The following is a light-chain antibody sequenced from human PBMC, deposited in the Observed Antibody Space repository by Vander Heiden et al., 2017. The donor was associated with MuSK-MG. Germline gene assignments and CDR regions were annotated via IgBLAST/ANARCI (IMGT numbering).Light chain of an antibody. J-gene: IGKJ1*01. CDR3: QQYGSSPPT. CDR1: QRVSSNY. Sequence: EIVLAQSPGTLSLSPGERATLSCRASQRVSSNYLAWYQQKPGQAPRLLIYGASSRAAGIPDRFSGSGSGTDFTLSVSRLEPEDSAVYYCQQYGSSPPTFGQGTKVEVK. CDR2: GAS. V-gene: IGKV3-20*01.